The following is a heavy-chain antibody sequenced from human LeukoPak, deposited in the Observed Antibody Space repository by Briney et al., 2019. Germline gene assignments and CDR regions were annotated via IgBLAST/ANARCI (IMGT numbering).Heavy chain of an antibody. V-gene: IGHV4-38-2*02. Sequence: PSETLSLTCTVSGYSISSGYYWGWIRQPPGKGLGWIGSIYHSGSTYYNPSLKSRVTIAVDTSKNQFSLKLSSVTAADTAVYYCASLSGKSLDYWGQGTLVTVSS. CDR1: GYSISSGYY. J-gene: IGHJ4*02. CDR2: IYHSGST. D-gene: IGHD1-26*01. CDR3: ASLSGKSLDY.